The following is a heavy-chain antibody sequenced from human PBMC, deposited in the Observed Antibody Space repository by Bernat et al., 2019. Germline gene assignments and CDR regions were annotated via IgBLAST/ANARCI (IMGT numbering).Heavy chain of an antibody. CDR2: IKQDGSEK. D-gene: IGHD3-3*01. Sequence: EVQLVESGGGLVQPGGSLRLSCAASGSTFSSYWMSWVRQAPGKGLEWVANIKQDGSEKYYVDSVKGRFAISRDNPKNSLYLQMNSLRPEDMAVYYCARGLLGVDEDAFDIWGQGTMVTVSS. CDR3: ARGLLGVDEDAFDI. CDR1: GSTFSSYW. J-gene: IGHJ3*02. V-gene: IGHV3-7*03.